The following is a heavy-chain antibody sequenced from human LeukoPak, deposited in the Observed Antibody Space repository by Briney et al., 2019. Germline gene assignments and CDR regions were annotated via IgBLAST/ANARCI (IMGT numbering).Heavy chain of an antibody. CDR2: MNPNSGNT. Sequence: ASVKVSCKASGYTFTSYDIDWVRQATGQGLEWMGWMNPNSGNTGYAQKFQGRVTMTRNTSISTAYMELSSLRSEDTAVYYCARGIAVAGLYYYYGMDVWGQGTTVTVSS. J-gene: IGHJ6*02. CDR1: GYTFTSYD. V-gene: IGHV1-8*01. CDR3: ARGIAVAGLYYYYGMDV. D-gene: IGHD6-19*01.